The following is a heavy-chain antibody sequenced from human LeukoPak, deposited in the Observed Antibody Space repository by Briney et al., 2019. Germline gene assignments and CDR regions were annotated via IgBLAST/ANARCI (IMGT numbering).Heavy chain of an antibody. D-gene: IGHD3-22*01. CDR3: ARGNTYYYDSSGKS. CDR1: GFTFSSCS. J-gene: IGHJ4*02. V-gene: IGHV3-21*01. Sequence: GGSLRLSCAASGFTFSSCSMNWVRQAPGKGLEWVSSISSSSSYIYYADSVKGRFTISRDNAKNSLYLQMNSLRAEDTAVYYCARGNTYYYDSSGKSWGQGTLVTVSS. CDR2: ISSSSSYI.